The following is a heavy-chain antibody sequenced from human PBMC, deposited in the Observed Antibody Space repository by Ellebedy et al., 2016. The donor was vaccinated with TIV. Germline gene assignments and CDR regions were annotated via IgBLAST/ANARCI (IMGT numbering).Heavy chain of an antibody. CDR1: GFSLSNSF. Sequence: GGSLRLXCTASGFSLSNSFMSWIRQAPGKGLEWASTLTADGRSTYLADSVKGRFTISRDNSKNTVYLQMNSLRSEDTAVYYCRPGHYSDAWGQGTLVTVSS. J-gene: IGHJ4*02. CDR3: RPGHYSDA. CDR2: LTADGRST. V-gene: IGHV3-23*01.